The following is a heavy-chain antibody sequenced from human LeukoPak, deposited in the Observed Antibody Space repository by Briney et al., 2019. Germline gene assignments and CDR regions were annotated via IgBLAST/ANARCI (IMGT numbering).Heavy chain of an antibody. Sequence: SETLSLTCTVSGGSISGYYWSWIRQPAGKGLEWIGRIYTSGGTNYNPSLKSRVTMSVDTSKNQFSLKLSSVTAADTAVYYCARDKRMVRGVIIHNWFDPWGQGTLVTVSS. CDR1: GGSISGYY. CDR3: ARDKRMVRGVIIHNWFDP. V-gene: IGHV4-4*07. D-gene: IGHD3-10*01. J-gene: IGHJ5*02. CDR2: IYTSGGT.